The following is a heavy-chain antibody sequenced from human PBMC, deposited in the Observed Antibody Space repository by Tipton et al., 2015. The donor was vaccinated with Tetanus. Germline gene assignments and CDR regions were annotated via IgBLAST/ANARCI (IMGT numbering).Heavy chain of an antibody. CDR3: AREMNRFFDI. Sequence: TLSLTCTVSGGPISGHYWSWIRQTPGRGLEWIGYISYAGYTSYSPSLKNRVTMSVDTSKNQFSLKLKSVTAADAAVYYCAREMNRFFDIGGRGTLVTVSS. CDR2: ISYAGYT. D-gene: IGHD1-14*01. V-gene: IGHV4-59*11. CDR1: GGPISGHY. J-gene: IGHJ2*01.